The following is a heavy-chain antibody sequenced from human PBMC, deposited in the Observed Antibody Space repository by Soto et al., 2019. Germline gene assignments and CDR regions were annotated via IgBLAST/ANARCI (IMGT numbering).Heavy chain of an antibody. CDR1: GFTFSSYS. V-gene: IGHV3-21*01. CDR3: ARDGRRGGPPSWFDP. CDR2: ISSSSSYI. Sequence: EVQLVESGGGLVKPGGSLRLSCAASGFTFSSYSMNWVRQAPGKGLEWVSSISSSSSYIYYADSVKGRFTISRDNAKNSLYLQMNSLRAEDTAVYYCARDGRRGGPPSWFDPWGQGTLVTVSS. D-gene: IGHD3-16*01. J-gene: IGHJ5*02.